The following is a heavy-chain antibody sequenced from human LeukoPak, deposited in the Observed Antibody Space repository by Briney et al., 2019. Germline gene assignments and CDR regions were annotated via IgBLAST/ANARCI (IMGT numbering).Heavy chain of an antibody. Sequence: GGSLRLFCVASGFSFSRYAMSWVRQAPGKGLEWVSGISTSGGSTYYADSVKGRFTISRDNSKNTLYLQMNSLRTEDTAVYYCAREGFSRGYYQYYYMDVWGKGTTVTVSS. CDR2: ISTSGGST. CDR1: GFSFSRYA. V-gene: IGHV3-23*01. CDR3: AREGFSRGYYQYYYMDV. J-gene: IGHJ6*03. D-gene: IGHD3-3*02.